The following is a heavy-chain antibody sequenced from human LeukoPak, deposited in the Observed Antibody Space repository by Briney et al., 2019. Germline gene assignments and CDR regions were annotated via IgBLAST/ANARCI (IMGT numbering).Heavy chain of an antibody. Sequence: SETLSLTCAVYGGSFSGYYWSWIRQPPEKGLEWIGEINHSGSTNYNPSLKSRVTISVDTSKNQFSLKLSSVTAADTAVYYCARGYPAMVTSLDYWGQGTLVTVSS. D-gene: IGHD5-18*01. CDR1: GGSFSGYY. CDR3: ARGYPAMVTSLDY. CDR2: INHSGST. J-gene: IGHJ4*02. V-gene: IGHV4-34*01.